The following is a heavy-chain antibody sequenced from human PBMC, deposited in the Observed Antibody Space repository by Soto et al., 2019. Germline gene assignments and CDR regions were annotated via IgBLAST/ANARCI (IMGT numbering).Heavy chain of an antibody. V-gene: IGHV1-18*01. D-gene: IGHD3-16*02. J-gene: IGHJ5*02. CDR3: AREVTVFGGVIGVDP. CDR1: GYSFTLYN. CDR2: ISTHNGNT. Sequence: QVQLVPSGAEVTKPGVSVKVSCKTSGYSFTLYNIIWVRQAPGQGLEWVGWISTHNGNTNYGQKFQGSFTMTTDSPTSTAYMELRSLRSDDTAVYYCAREVTVFGGVIGVDPWGQGTLVTVSS.